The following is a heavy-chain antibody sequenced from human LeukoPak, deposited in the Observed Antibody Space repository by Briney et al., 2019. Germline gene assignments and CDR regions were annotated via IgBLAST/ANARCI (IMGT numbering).Heavy chain of an antibody. D-gene: IGHD3-22*01. CDR3: ARKGDHYDRSGYFHYFDY. Sequence: GGSLRLSCAASGFAFSNYWMSWVRQAPGKGLEWVASIKEDESERYYVDSMRGRFTISGDNAKNSLLLQMNSLRVEDTAVYYCARKGDHYDRSGYFHYFDYWGQGTLLTVSS. J-gene: IGHJ4*02. CDR2: IKEDESER. V-gene: IGHV3-7*01. CDR1: GFAFSNYW.